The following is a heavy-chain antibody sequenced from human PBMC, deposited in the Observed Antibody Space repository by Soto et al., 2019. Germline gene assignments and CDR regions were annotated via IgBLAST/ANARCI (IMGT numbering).Heavy chain of an antibody. Sequence: EVQLVESGGGLVQPGESLRLSCAASGLTFRSYWMHWVREATGTGLVWVSRINTDGSVAMYVDSVKGRVTISRDIAQNTPSLHLNTLRGEDTSVNFCMKDTQLWRLAPWGQGTLVTVSS. V-gene: IGHV3-74*03. CDR1: GLTFRSYW. CDR2: INTDGSVA. D-gene: IGHD2-15*01. J-gene: IGHJ5*02. CDR3: MKDTQLWRLAP.